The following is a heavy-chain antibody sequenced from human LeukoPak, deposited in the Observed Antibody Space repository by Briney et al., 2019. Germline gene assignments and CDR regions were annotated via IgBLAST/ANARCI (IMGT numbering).Heavy chain of an antibody. Sequence: GRSLRLSCAASGFTFDDYAMHWVRQAPGKGLEWVSGISWNSGSIGYADSVKGRFTISRDNAKNSLYLQMNSLRAEDTALYYCAKDLHRQTYYGFWSGYYRGYYYYMDVWGKGTTVTVSS. D-gene: IGHD3-3*01. CDR1: GFTFDDYA. CDR2: ISWNSGSI. CDR3: AKDLHRQTYYGFWSGYYRGYYYYMDV. V-gene: IGHV3-9*01. J-gene: IGHJ6*03.